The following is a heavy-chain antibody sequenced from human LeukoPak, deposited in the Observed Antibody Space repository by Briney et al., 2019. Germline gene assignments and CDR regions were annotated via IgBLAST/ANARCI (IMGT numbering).Heavy chain of an antibody. CDR2: ILNDGTWE. V-gene: IGHV3-30*02. D-gene: IGHD3-16*01. CDR1: GFTYSDYG. J-gene: IGHJ5*01. CDR3: VKGGSISHNWFDS. Sequence: AGGSLRLSCAASGFTYSDYGMHWVRQAPGRGLEWVAFILNDGTWEYYPDSVKGRLTISRDNSRNTLYLQMNSVRLEDTAIHYCVKGGSISHNWFDSWGQGTLVTVSS.